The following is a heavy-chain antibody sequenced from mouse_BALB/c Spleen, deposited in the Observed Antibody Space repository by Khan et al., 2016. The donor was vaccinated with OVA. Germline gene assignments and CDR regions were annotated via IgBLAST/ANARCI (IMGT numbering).Heavy chain of an antibody. CDR1: GYTFTDFT. V-gene: IGHV1S137*01. J-gene: IGHJ3*01. CDR3: ARGGGGDRFAY. CDR2: ISSYYGDA. Sequence: QVQLKESGAELVRPGVSVKISCKGSGYTFTDFTVHWVKQSHVKSLEWIGVISSYYGDATYNQNFKDKATLTVDKSSSTAYMELARLTSEDSAIYSCARGGGGDRFAYWGQGTLVTVSA.